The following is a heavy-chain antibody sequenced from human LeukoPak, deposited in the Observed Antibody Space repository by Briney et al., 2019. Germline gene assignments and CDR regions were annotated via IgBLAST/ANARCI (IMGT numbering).Heavy chain of an antibody. CDR2: IYSGGST. CDR1: GFTLSSNY. J-gene: IGHJ6*02. Sequence: GGSLRLSCAASGFTLSSNYMSGVRQAPGKGLEGVSVIYSGGSTYYADSVKGRFTISRDNSKNTLYLQMNSLRAEDTAVYYCARDHGYSSPYYYYGMDVWGQGTTVTVSS. D-gene: IGHD6-13*01. CDR3: ARDHGYSSPYYYYGMDV. V-gene: IGHV3-66*01.